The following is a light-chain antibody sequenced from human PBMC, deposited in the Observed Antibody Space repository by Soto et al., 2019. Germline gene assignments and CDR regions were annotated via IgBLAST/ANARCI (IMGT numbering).Light chain of an antibody. J-gene: IGLJ2*01. Sequence: QSALTQPRSVSVAPGQSVTISCTGTSSDVCDYNSVSWYQRQPDKATRLIIYDVNKRPSVVPDRFSGSKSGNTASLTISGLQTEDEAEYHCSSYAGTYRTVLFGGGTQLTVL. CDR2: DVN. CDR3: SSYAGTYRTVL. CDR1: SSDVCDYNS. V-gene: IGLV2-11*01.